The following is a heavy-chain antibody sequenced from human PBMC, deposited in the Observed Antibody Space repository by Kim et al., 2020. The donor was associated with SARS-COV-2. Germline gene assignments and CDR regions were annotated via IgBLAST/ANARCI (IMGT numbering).Heavy chain of an antibody. V-gene: IGHV4-4*02. J-gene: IGHJ4*02. CDR1: VASISSSNW. D-gene: IGHD2-21*02. CDR2: IYHSGST. Sequence: SETLSLTCAVSVASISSSNWWTWVRQPPGKGLEWIGEIYHSGSTNFNPSLKSRVTISVDKSMNQFSLKLSSVTAADTAVYYCASGYCGGDCSPFDYWGQGTLVTVSS. CDR3: ASGYCGGDCSPFDY.